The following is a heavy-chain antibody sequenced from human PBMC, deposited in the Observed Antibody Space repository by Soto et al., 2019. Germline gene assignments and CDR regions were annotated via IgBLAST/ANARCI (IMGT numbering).Heavy chain of an antibody. CDR3: ARDWGLYSSSSLGYYYYGMDV. V-gene: IGHV4-31*03. CDR1: GGSISSGGYY. Sequence: SETLSLTCTVSGGSISSGGYYWSWIRQHPGKGLEWIGYIYYSGSTYYNPSLKSRVTISVDTSKNQFSLKLSSVTAADTAVYYCARDWGLYSSSSLGYYYYGMDVWGQGTTVTVSS. J-gene: IGHJ6*02. CDR2: IYYSGST. D-gene: IGHD6-6*01.